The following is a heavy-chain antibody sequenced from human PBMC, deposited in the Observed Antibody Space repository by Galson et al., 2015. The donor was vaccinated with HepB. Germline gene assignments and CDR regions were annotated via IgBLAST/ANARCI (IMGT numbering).Heavy chain of an antibody. CDR2: LNAGNSNT. D-gene: IGHD3-10*01. V-gene: IGHV1-3*01. Sequence: SVKVSCKASGYTFDYYVLHWLRQAPGQRLEWMGWLNAGNSNTKISQMFEARVIISWDSSATTAYLALTNLRSEDTAVYYCARAIGRITMERGMNPGYWGQGSLVTVSS. CDR1: GYTFDYYV. CDR3: ARAIGRITMERGMNPGY. J-gene: IGHJ4*02.